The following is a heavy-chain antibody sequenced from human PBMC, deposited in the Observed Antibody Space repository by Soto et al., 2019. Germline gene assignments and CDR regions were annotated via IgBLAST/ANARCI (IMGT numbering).Heavy chain of an antibody. CDR1: GFTFSSYA. CDR3: AKDPWSTAMVIARGSN. CDR2: ISGSGGST. J-gene: IGHJ4*02. D-gene: IGHD5-18*01. V-gene: IGHV3-23*01. Sequence: EVQLLESGGGLVQPGGSLRLSCAASGFTFSSYAMSWVRQAPGKGLEWVSAISGSGGSTYYADSVKGRFTISRDNSKNTLYLQMNSLRAEDTAVYYCAKDPWSTAMVIARGSNWGQGTLVTVSS.